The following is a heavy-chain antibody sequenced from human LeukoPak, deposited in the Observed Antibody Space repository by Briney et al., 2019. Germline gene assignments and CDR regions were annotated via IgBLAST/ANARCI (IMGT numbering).Heavy chain of an antibody. Sequence: PSETLSLTCAVYGGSFSGYYWSWIRQPPGKGLEWIGEIYHSGSTNYNPSLKSRVTISVDKSKNQFSLKLSSVTAADTAVYYCASRSVMTIQVGSFDYWGQGTLVTVSS. CDR1: GGSFSGYY. CDR3: ASRSVMTIQVGSFDY. CDR2: IYHSGST. D-gene: IGHD3-16*01. J-gene: IGHJ4*02. V-gene: IGHV4-34*01.